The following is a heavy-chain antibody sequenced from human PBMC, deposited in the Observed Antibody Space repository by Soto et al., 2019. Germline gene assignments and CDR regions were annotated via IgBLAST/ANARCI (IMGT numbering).Heavy chain of an antibody. J-gene: IGHJ4*02. D-gene: IGHD1-20*01. CDR2: ISAYNGNT. V-gene: IGHV1-18*01. Sequence: QVQLVQSGAEVKKPGASVKVSCKASGYTFTSYGISWVRQAPGQGLEWMGWISAYNGNTKYAQNLQGRVTMTTDTSTSTADTELRSLRSDDTAVYYGARDDAIGMNDYWGQGTLVTVSS. CDR1: GYTFTSYG. CDR3: ARDDAIGMNDY.